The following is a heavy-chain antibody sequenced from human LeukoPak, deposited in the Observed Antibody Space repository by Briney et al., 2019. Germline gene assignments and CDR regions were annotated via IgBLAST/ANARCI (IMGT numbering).Heavy chain of an antibody. Sequence: PPGRSLRLSCVASGITFSDYGLHWVRRAPGEGLEWVAVISYDGRNKYYLDSVKGRFTISRDNSKNTLYLQMNSLGAEDTAVYYCARVSYYDSSGYYFLSYVDYWGQGTLVTVSS. D-gene: IGHD3-22*01. V-gene: IGHV3-30*03. J-gene: IGHJ4*02. CDR3: ARVSYYDSSGYYFLSYVDY. CDR2: ISYDGRNK. CDR1: GITFSDYG.